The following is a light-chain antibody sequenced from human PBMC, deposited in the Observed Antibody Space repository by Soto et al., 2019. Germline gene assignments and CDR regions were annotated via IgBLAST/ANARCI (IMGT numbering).Light chain of an antibody. Sequence: DIQMTPSPSSLSASVGARVTITCRASQSISSYLHWYQQKPGKAPKLLIYAAYSLQSGVPSRFRGSGSGADCTLTISRLQPEDFATYDCQQSYSTPPFGQGTKVEIK. J-gene: IGKJ1*01. CDR1: QSISSY. V-gene: IGKV1-39*01. CDR2: AAY. CDR3: QQSYSTPP.